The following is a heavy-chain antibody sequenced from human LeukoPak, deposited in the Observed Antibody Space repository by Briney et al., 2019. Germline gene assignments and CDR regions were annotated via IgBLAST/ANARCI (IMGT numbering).Heavy chain of an antibody. CDR1: GGSISSYY. V-gene: IGHV4-4*07. J-gene: IGHJ4*02. CDR2: IYTSGST. Sequence: KPSETLSLTSTVSGGSISSYYWSWIRQPGGKGLEWIGRIYTSGSTNYNPSLKSRVTMSVDTSKNQFSLKLSSVTAADTAVYYCAREYGADSGYDWDFHYWGQGTLVTVSS. D-gene: IGHD5-12*01. CDR3: AREYGADSGYDWDFHY.